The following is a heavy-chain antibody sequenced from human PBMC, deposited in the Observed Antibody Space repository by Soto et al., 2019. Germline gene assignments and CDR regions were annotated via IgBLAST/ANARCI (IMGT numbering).Heavy chain of an antibody. CDR1: GFTFSSYA. J-gene: IGHJ4*02. V-gene: IGHV3-23*01. Sequence: EVQLLESGGGLVQPGGSLRLSCAASGFTFSSYAMSWVRQAPGKGLEWVSAISGSGGSTYYADSVKGRFTISRDNSTNTLYLQMNSLRAEDTAVYYCAKAEDSSGWFAMGFDYWGQGTLVTVSS. CDR3: AKAEDSSGWFAMGFDY. D-gene: IGHD6-19*01. CDR2: ISGSGGST.